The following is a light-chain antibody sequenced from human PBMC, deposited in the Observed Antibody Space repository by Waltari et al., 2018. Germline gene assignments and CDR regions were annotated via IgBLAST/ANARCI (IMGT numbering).Light chain of an antibody. Sequence: EMTQSPDSLPVSLGERATINCKSSQSVLYKFNNKNYLVLFQLKPGQPPKLLIRWASTREPGVPYRFIGSGSGTDFTLTISSLQTEDVAVYYCQQYLTLPYSFGQGTKLEIK. J-gene: IGKJ2*03. V-gene: IGKV4-1*01. CDR3: QQYLTLPYS. CDR1: QSVLYKFNNKNY. CDR2: WAS.